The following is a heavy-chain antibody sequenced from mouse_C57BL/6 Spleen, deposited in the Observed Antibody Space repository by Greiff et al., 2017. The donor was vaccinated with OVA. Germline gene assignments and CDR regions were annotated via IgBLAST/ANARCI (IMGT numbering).Heavy chain of an antibody. CDR3: ARRDSSGPYAMDY. V-gene: IGHV5-15*01. CDR2: ISNLAYSI. Sequence: EVQLVESGGGLVQPGGSLKLSCAASGFTFSDYGMAWVRQAPRKGPEWVAFISNLAYSIYYADTVTGRFTISRENAKNTLYLEMSSLRSEDTAMYYCARRDSSGPYAMDYWGQGTSVTVSS. D-gene: IGHD3-2*02. J-gene: IGHJ4*01. CDR1: GFTFSDYG.